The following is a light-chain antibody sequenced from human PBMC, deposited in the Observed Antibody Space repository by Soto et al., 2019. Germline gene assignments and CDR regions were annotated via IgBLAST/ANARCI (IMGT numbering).Light chain of an antibody. V-gene: IGKV3-20*01. CDR1: QSVSSSY. J-gene: IGKJ4*01. CDR2: GAS. Sequence: EIVLTQSPGTLSLSPGERATLSCRASQSVSSSYLTWYQQKPGQAPRLLIYGASSRATGIPDRFSGSGSGTDFTLTIRRLEHEDFAVYYCQQYGSSLTLGGGTKV. CDR3: QQYGSSLT.